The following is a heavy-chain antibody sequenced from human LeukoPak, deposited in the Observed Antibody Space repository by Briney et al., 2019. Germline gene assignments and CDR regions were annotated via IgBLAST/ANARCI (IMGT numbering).Heavy chain of an antibody. V-gene: IGHV4-59*01. CDR1: GGSISSYY. J-gene: IGHJ4*02. CDR2: IYYSGST. Sequence: SETLSLTCTVSGGSISSYYWSWIRQPPGKGLEWIGYIYYSGSTNYNPSLKSQVTISVDTSKNQFSLKLSSVTAADTAVYYCARTAAAGHFDYWGQGTLVTVSS. D-gene: IGHD6-13*01. CDR3: ARTAAAGHFDY.